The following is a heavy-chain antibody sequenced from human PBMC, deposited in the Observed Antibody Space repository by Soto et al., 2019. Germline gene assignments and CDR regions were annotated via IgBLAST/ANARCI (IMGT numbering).Heavy chain of an antibody. Sequence: ASVKVSCKASGYTFTTYDFNWVRQAPGQGLEWMGWLNTKSGMTDSAQKFQGRVTMTRDTSMSTAYMELSSLRSDDTAVYYCAREGVAPYYYYGMDVWGQGTPVTVSS. CDR2: LNTKSGMT. J-gene: IGHJ6*02. D-gene: IGHD5-12*01. CDR3: AREGVAPYYYYGMDV. V-gene: IGHV1-8*01. CDR1: GYTFTTYD.